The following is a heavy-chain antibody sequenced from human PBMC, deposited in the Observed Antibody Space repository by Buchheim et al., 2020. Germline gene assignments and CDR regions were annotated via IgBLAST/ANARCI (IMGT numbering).Heavy chain of an antibody. D-gene: IGHD1-1*01. J-gene: IGHJ4*02. CDR3: ARDPLLNGGTLDY. V-gene: IGHV3-74*01. CDR2: INSDGSST. CDR1: GFTFSDLW. Sequence: VQLVESGGGLVQPGGSLRLSCAASGFTFSDLWMHWVRQTPGKGLMWASRINSDGSSTIYGESVKGRFTVSRDNAKNTLYLQMNSLRAEDTGVYYCARDPLLNGGTLDYWGQGT.